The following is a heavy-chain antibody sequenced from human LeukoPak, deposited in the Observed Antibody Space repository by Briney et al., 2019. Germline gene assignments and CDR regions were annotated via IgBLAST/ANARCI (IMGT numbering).Heavy chain of an antibody. J-gene: IGHJ4*02. V-gene: IGHV1-69*13. CDR2: IIPIFGTA. Sequence: VASVKVSCKASGGTFSSYAISWVRQAPGQGLEWMGGIIPIFGTANYAQKFQGRVTITADESTSTAYMELNSLRAEDTAVYYCARILDSAWGELGYWGQGTLVTVSS. D-gene: IGHD6-19*01. CDR1: GGTFSSYA. CDR3: ARILDSAWGELGY.